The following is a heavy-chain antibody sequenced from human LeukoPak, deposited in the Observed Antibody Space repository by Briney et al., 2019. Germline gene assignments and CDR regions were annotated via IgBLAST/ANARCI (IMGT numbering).Heavy chain of an antibody. J-gene: IGHJ4*02. D-gene: IGHD4-17*01. CDR3: AKSPDYGDFLYFDY. CDR2: ISGSGGST. V-gene: IGHV3-23*01. Sequence: GSLRLSCAASGLTFSNYAMSWVRQAPGRGLEWVSAISGSGGSTYYADSVKGRFTISRDNSKNTLYLQMNSLRAEDTAVYYCAKSPDYGDFLYFDYWGQGTLDTVSS. CDR1: GLTFSNYA.